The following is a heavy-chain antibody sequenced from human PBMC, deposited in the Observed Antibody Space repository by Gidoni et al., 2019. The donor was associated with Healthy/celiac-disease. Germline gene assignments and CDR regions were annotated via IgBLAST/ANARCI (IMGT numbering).Heavy chain of an antibody. CDR3: ARTRAYCSSTSCYNIRSLYYYYYMDV. V-gene: IGHV1-69*01. CDR2: IIPIFGTA. J-gene: IGHJ6*03. CDR1: GGTFSSNA. Sequence: QVQLGQSGAEVKKPGSSVQVSCKASGGTFSSNAISWVRQAPGQGLEWMGGIIPIFGTANYEQKFQGRVTITADESTSTAYMELSSLRSEDTAVYYCARTRAYCSSTSCYNIRSLYYYYYMDVWGKGTTVTVSS. D-gene: IGHD2-2*01.